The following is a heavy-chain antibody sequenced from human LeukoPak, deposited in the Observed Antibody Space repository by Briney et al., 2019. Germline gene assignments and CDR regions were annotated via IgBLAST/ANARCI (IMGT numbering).Heavy chain of an antibody. CDR2: IRYDGSIR. V-gene: IGHV3-30*02. Sequence: GGSLRLSCAASGFTFSTYGMHWVRQAPGKGLEWVAFIRYDGSIRYYADSVKGRFTISRYNSQNTLYLQMNSLRPEGTGVYYCAKDRSGYGPDYWGQGTLVTVSS. J-gene: IGHJ4*02. D-gene: IGHD5-12*01. CDR3: AKDRSGYGPDY. CDR1: GFTFSTYG.